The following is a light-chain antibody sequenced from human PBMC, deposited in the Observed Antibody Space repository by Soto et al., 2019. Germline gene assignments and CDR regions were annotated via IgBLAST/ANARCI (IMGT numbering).Light chain of an antibody. CDR1: QSFSSN. CDR3: QQYNNWPLT. V-gene: IGKV3-15*01. CDR2: GAS. J-gene: IGKJ1*01. Sequence: EIVMTQSPATLYVSPGERATLSCRASQSFSSNLAWYQQKPGQAPRLLIYGASTRATGIPARFSGSGSGTEFSLTISSRQSEDFAVYYCQQYNNWPLTFGQGTKVEIK.